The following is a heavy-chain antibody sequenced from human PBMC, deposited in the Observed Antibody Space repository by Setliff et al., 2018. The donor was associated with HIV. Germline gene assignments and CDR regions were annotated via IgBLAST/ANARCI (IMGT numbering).Heavy chain of an antibody. CDR1: GYSFISHD. CDR3: ARDDDVIMVVVGGDY. Sequence: GASVKVSCKASGYSFISHDINWVRQAPGQGLEWMGRISIYNGNVNTAPKFQGRVTMTTDTSTNTAYLELRSLRSDDTAVYYCARDDDVIMVVVGGDYWGQGTLGTVSS. J-gene: IGHJ4*02. CDR2: ISIYNGNV. D-gene: IGHD3-22*01. V-gene: IGHV1-18*01.